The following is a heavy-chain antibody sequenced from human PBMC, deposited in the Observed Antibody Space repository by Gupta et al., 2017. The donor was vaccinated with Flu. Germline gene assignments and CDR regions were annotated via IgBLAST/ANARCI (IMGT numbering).Heavy chain of an antibody. CDR1: GLMSSNYG. V-gene: IGHV3-30*19. Sequence: QVQLVESGGGVVQPGTSLRLSCAASGLMSSNYGMYWVRQAPGKGLEWVAVIGYDGSNKFYGDLVKGRFIISRDNSKNTLYLQMNNLTVEDTAVYFCARDGDTARLTELGYWGQGALVLVSS. CDR3: ARDGDTARLTELGY. CDR2: IGYDGSNK. J-gene: IGHJ4*02. D-gene: IGHD5-18*01.